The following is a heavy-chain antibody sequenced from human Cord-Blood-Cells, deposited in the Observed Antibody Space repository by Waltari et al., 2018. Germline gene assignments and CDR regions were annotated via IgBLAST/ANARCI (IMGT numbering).Heavy chain of an antibody. CDR2: INHSGST. CDR1: GGSFSGYY. J-gene: IGHJ2*01. Sequence: QVQLQQWGAGLLKPSETLSLTCAVYGGSFSGYYWSWIRQPPGKGLEWIGEINHSGSTNYNPSLKGRVTISVDTSKNQFSLKLSSVTDANTAVYYCARDSVSWNWYFDLWGRGTLVTVSS. D-gene: IGHD2-21*01. V-gene: IGHV4-34*01. CDR3: ARDSVSWNWYFDL.